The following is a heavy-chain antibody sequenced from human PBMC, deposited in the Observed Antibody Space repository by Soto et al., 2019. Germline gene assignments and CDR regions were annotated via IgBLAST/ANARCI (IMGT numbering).Heavy chain of an antibody. CDR1: GGSISSSSYY. Sequence: SETLSLTCTVSGGSISSSSYYWGWIRQPPGKGLEWIGSIYYSGSTYYNPSLKSRVTISVDTSKNQFSLKLSSVTAADTAVYYCASELELRHPPVIDYWGQGTLVTVSS. CDR2: IYYSGST. J-gene: IGHJ4*02. V-gene: IGHV4-39*01. D-gene: IGHD1-7*01. CDR3: ASELELRHPPVIDY.